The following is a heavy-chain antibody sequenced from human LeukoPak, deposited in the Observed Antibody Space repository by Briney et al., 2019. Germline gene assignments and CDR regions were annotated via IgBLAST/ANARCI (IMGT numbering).Heavy chain of an antibody. D-gene: IGHD2-21*02. J-gene: IGHJ4*02. CDR2: IYRSGDT. CDR1: DDSINTYY. V-gene: IGHV4-4*08. CDR3: ARTARVFDH. Sequence: SETLSLTCTVSDDSINTYYWSWIRQPPGKALECIGYIYRSGDTNSNPSLKSRVTMSLDTSNRQFSLPLRTVTAADTAVYFCARTARVFDHWGQGLLVTVSS.